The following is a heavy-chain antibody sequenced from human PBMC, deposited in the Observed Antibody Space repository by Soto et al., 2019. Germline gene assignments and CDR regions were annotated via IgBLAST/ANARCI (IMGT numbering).Heavy chain of an antibody. Sequence: ASVKVSCKASGYTFTSYYMHWVRQAPGQGLEWMGIINPSGGSTSYAQKFQGRVTVTRDTSTSTVYMELSSLRSEDTAVYYCARDYGDRYYGMEVWGQGTTVTVSS. CDR3: ARDYGDRYYGMEV. CDR1: GYTFTSYY. CDR2: INPSGGST. V-gene: IGHV1-46*01. D-gene: IGHD3-10*01. J-gene: IGHJ6*02.